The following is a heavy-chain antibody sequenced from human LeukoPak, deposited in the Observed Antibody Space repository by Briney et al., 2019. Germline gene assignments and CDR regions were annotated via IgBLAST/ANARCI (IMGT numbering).Heavy chain of an antibody. CDR2: IKQDGSEK. D-gene: IGHD1-26*01. Sequence: GGSLRLSCSASGFSFSTYAMTWVRQAPGKGLEWVANIKQDGSEKYYVDSVKGRFTISRDNAKNSLYLQMNSLRAEDTAVYYCARGIAGYWGQGTLVTVSS. CDR1: GFSFSTYA. J-gene: IGHJ4*02. CDR3: ARGIAGY. V-gene: IGHV3-7*01.